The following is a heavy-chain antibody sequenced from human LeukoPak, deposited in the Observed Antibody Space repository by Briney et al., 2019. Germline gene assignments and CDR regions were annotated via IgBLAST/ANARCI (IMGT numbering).Heavy chain of an antibody. CDR1: GGTFSSYA. CDR3: ARGDYRDFDY. D-gene: IGHD4-11*01. J-gene: IGHJ4*02. CDR2: INPNSGGT. V-gene: IGHV1-2*06. Sequence: ASVKVSCKASGGTFSSYAISWVRQAPGQGLEWMGRINPNSGGTNYAQKFQGRVTMTRDTSISTAYMELSRLRSDDTAVYYCARGDYRDFDYWGQGTLVTVSS.